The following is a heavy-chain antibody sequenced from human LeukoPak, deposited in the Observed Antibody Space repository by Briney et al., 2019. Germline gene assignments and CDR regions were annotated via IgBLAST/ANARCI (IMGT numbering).Heavy chain of an antibody. V-gene: IGHV3-53*04. CDR1: GFTVSSNY. J-gene: IGHJ4*02. Sequence: GGSLRLSCAASGFTVSSNYMSWVRQAPGKGLEWVSVIYSGGSIYYADSVKGRFTISRHNSKNTLYLQMNSLRAEDTAVYYCASTHDYGDYALLPDYWGQGTLVTVSS. CDR2: IYSGGSI. CDR3: ASTHDYGDYALLPDY. D-gene: IGHD4-17*01.